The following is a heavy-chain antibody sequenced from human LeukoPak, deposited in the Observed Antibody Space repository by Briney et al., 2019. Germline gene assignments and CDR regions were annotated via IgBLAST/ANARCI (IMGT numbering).Heavy chain of an antibody. D-gene: IGHD2-2*01. V-gene: IGHV1-18*01. Sequence: ASVKVSCKASDYSFLSYGISWVRQAPGQGLEWMGWVNPNNGDTHYAQKVQGRVTMTTDTSTGTAYMELRSLRADDTAVYYCARDVYCSSVSCYGFGMDVWGQGTTVTVSS. CDR3: ARDVYCSSVSCYGFGMDV. CDR2: VNPNNGDT. CDR1: DYSFLSYG. J-gene: IGHJ6*02.